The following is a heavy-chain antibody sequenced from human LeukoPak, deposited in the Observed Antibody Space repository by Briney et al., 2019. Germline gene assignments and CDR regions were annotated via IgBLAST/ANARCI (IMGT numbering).Heavy chain of an antibody. CDR3: ARDMELST. CDR1: GFTFRDSA. J-gene: IGHJ3*01. V-gene: IGHV3-23*01. Sequence: GGSLRLSRSASGFTFRDSAMTWVRQAPGKGLEWVSLISFSGANSYYPDSVKGRFSVSRDNSKDTLYLQLSGLRADDTAIYYCARDMELSTWGPGTMVTVSS. D-gene: IGHD3-16*02. CDR2: ISFSGANS.